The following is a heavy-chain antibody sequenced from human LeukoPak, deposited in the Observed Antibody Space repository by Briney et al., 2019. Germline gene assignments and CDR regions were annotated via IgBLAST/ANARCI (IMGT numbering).Heavy chain of an antibody. Sequence: SETLSLTCTVSGGSVSSYYWSWIRQPPGKGLEWIGYIYYSGSTNYNPSLKSRVTISVDTSKNQFSLKLSSVTAADTAVYYCARVTLDTDGPYYFDYWGQGTLVTVSS. CDR2: IYYSGST. CDR1: GGSVSSYY. D-gene: IGHD5-18*01. CDR3: ARVTLDTDGPYYFDY. V-gene: IGHV4-59*02. J-gene: IGHJ4*02.